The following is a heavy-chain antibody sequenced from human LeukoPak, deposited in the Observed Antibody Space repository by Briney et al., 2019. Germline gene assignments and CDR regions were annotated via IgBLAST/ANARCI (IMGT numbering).Heavy chain of an antibody. CDR2: FDPEDGET. Sequence: ASVKVSCKVSGYTLTELPMHWVRQAPGKGLEWMGGFDPEDGETIYAQKFQGRVTMTRNTSISTAYMELSSLRSEDTAVYYCARAKGYSYGHWGQGTLVTVSS. D-gene: IGHD5-18*01. CDR1: GYTLTELP. CDR3: ARAKGYSYGH. J-gene: IGHJ4*02. V-gene: IGHV1-24*01.